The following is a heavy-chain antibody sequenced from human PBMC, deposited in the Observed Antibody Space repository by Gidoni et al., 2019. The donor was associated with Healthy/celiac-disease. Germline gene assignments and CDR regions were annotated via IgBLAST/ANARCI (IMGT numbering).Heavy chain of an antibody. V-gene: IGHV1-69*01. D-gene: IGHD2-15*01. CDR1: GDTLRSYA. Sequence: QVHLVQSGAEVEKRGSAVKVSGRAAGDTLRSYAISWVLQAPGQGLEWMGGIIPIFGTSNYAQKFEGRVTITADESTSTAYMELSSLRSEATAVYYCARHEVVAFSMGWFDPWGQGTLVTVSS. J-gene: IGHJ5*02. CDR3: ARHEVVAFSMGWFDP. CDR2: IIPIFGTS.